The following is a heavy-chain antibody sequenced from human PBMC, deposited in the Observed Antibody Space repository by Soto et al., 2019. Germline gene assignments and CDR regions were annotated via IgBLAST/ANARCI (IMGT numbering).Heavy chain of an antibody. D-gene: IGHD3-3*01. CDR3: AARASSITIFGVVSRYGDAFDI. CDR2: IVVGSGNT. V-gene: IGHV1-58*02. Sequence: SVKVSCKASGFTFTSSAMQWVRQARGQRLEWIGWIVVGSGNTNYAQKFQERVTITRDMSTSTAYMELSSLRSEDTAAYYCAARASSITIFGVVSRYGDAFDIWGQRTMVTGSS. CDR1: GFTFTSSA. J-gene: IGHJ3*02.